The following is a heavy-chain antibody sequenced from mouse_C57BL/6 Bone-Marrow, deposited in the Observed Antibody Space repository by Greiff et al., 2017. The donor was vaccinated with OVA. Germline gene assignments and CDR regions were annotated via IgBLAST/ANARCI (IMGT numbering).Heavy chain of an antibody. CDR2: INPGSGGT. V-gene: IGHV1-54*01. Sequence: QVQLQQSGAELVRPGTSVKVSCKASGYAFTNYLIEWVKQRPGQGLEWIGVINPGSGGTNYNEKFKGKATLTADKSSSTAYMQLSSLTSEDSAVYFCARSGGLPCAYWGQGTLVTVSA. CDR1: GYAFTNYL. J-gene: IGHJ3*01. CDR3: ARSGGLPCAY. D-gene: IGHD2-4*01.